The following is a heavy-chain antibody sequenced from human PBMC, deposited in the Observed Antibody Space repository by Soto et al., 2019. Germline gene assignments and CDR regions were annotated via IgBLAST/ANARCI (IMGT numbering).Heavy chain of an antibody. CDR2: ISGSSGTK. D-gene: IGHD2-2*01. Sequence: PGGSLRLSCAASGFTFSDYSMSWVRQAPGKGLEWVSYISGSSGTKYYADSVKGRFTISRDNAKNSLYLQMNSLRAEDTAVYYCARVVPAAMYYYYGMDVWGQGTTVTVSS. V-gene: IGHV3-48*01. CDR1: GFTFSDYS. CDR3: ARVVPAAMYYYYGMDV. J-gene: IGHJ6*02.